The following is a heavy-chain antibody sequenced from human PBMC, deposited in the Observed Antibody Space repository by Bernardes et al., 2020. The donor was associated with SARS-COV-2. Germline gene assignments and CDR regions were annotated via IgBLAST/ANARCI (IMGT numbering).Heavy chain of an antibody. D-gene: IGHD1-26*01. V-gene: IGHV4-39*01. CDR1: GGSIRSSSYY. CDR3: ARQEGSKEPFGTTYYYYGMDV. J-gene: IGHJ6*02. Sequence: SETLPLTCTVSGGSIRSSSYYWGWIRQPPGKGLEWIGSIYYSGSTYYNPSLKSRVTISVDTSKNQFSLKLSSVTAADTAVYYCARQEGSKEPFGTTYYYYGMDVWGQGTTVTGSS. CDR2: IYYSGST.